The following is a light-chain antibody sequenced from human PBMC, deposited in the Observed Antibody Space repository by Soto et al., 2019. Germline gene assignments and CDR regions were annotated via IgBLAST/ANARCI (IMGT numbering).Light chain of an antibody. CDR3: QQSYSTPQT. CDR2: TAS. CDR1: QSISRY. J-gene: IGKJ1*01. V-gene: IGKV1-39*01. Sequence: DIQMTQSPSSLSASVGDRVIITCRASQSISRYLNWYQQKKGKAPKLLIYTASSLQSGVPSRFSGSGSGTDFTLTISSLQPEDFATYYCQQSYSTPQTFGQGTKVEIK.